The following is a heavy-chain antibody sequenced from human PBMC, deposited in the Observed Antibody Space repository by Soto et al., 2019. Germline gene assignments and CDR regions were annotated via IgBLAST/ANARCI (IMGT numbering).Heavy chain of an antibody. CDR2: IYSGGST. J-gene: IGHJ6*02. Sequence: GGSLRLSCAASGFTVSSNYMSWVRQAPGKGLEWVSVIYSGGSTYYADSVKGRFTVSRDNSKNTLYLQMNSLRAEDTAVYYCARDYGYYYYYYGMDVWGQGTTVTVSS. CDR1: GFTVSSNY. V-gene: IGHV3-66*01. D-gene: IGHD3-16*01. CDR3: ARDYGYYYYYYGMDV.